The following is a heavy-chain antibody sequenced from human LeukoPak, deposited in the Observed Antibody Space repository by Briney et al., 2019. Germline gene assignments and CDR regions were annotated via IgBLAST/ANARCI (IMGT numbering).Heavy chain of an antibody. J-gene: IGHJ4*02. V-gene: IGHV4-34*01. CDR1: GGSFSGYY. CDR2: INHSGST. Sequence: SETLSLTCAVYGGSFSGYYWSWIRQPPGKGLEWIGEINHSGSTNYNPSLKSRVTISVDKSKNQFSLKLSSVTAADTALYYCARAVAGYYYDSSGLSPIDYWGQGTLVTVSS. CDR3: ARAVAGYYYDSSGLSPIDY. D-gene: IGHD3-22*01.